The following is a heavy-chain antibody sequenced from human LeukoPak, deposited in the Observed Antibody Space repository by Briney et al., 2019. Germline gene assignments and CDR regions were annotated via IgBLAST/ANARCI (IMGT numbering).Heavy chain of an antibody. CDR3: ARDPCWGCFDD. CDR1: GFTFSSYG. D-gene: IGHD3-10*02. J-gene: IGHJ4*02. CDR2: ISYDGSNK. V-gene: IGHV3-30*03. Sequence: GGSLRLSCAASGFTFSSYGMHCVRQAPGKGLEWVAVISYDGSNKYYADSVKGRFTISRDNSKNTLYLQMSSLRAEDTAVYYCARDPCWGCFDDWGQGNLVTVSS.